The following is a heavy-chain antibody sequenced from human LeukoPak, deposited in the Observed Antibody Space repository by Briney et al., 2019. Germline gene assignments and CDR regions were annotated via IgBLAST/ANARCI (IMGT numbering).Heavy chain of an antibody. J-gene: IGHJ4*02. Sequence: GSLRLSCAASGFTVSSNYMNWVRQAPGKGLEWVSYISSSGSTIYYADSVKGQFTISRDNARNSLYLQMNSLRAEDTAVYYCAKGGRVTTVGTRYKYYFDYWGQGTLVTVSS. CDR2: ISSSGSTI. CDR3: AKGGRVTTVGTRYKYYFDY. D-gene: IGHD4-23*01. V-gene: IGHV3-48*04. CDR1: GFTVSSNY.